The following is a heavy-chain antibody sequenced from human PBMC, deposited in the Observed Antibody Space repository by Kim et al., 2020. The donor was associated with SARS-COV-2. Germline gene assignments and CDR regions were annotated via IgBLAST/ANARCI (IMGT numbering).Heavy chain of an antibody. J-gene: IGHJ4*02. CDR3: AAIFEY. Sequence: IFNNGRTNYNPSLKGRVTISMDSSKNQFSLKLTSMTATDAAVYYCAAIFEYWGQGTLVPVSS. CDR2: IFNNGRT. V-gene: IGHV4-39*01.